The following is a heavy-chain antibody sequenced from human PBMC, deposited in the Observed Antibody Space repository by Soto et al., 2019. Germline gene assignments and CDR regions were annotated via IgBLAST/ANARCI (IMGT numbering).Heavy chain of an antibody. V-gene: IGHV4-4*02. Sequence: SETLSLTCAVSSGSINSDSWWSWVRQPPGKGLEWIGEIYHSGSTNYNPSLKSRVTISVDKSKNQFSLKLSSVTAADTAVYYCARDSVDEYSSSSPWFDPWGQGTLVTVSS. CDR3: ARDSVDEYSSSSPWFDP. CDR2: IYHSGST. CDR1: SGSINSDSW. J-gene: IGHJ5*02. D-gene: IGHD6-6*01.